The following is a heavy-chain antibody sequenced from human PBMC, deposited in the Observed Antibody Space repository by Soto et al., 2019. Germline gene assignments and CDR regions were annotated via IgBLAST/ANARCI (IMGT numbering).Heavy chain of an antibody. CDR3: TTAPARGCH. CDR1: GFTFSSAW. J-gene: IGHJ4*02. V-gene: IGHV3-15*01. CDR2: IKSKTDGGTT. Sequence: EVQLVESGGGLVKPGGSLRLSCAASGFTFSSAWVNWVRQAPGKGLEWVGRIKSKTDGGTTDYAAPVNGRFTISRDDSVDTMYLQMNSLKTEDTAVYYCTTAPARGCHWGPGTLVTVSS. D-gene: IGHD3-10*01.